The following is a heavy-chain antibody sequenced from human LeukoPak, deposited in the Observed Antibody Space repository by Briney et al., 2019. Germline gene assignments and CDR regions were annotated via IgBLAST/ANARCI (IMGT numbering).Heavy chain of an antibody. Sequence: GGSPRLSCAASGFTFSSYSMNWVRQAPGKGLEWVSYISSSSTIYYADSVKGRFTISRDNAKNSLYLQMNSLRAEDTAVYYCARGTLWFGELRGFDYWGQGTLVTVSS. V-gene: IGHV3-48*01. J-gene: IGHJ4*02. CDR1: GFTFSSYS. CDR3: ARGTLWFGELRGFDY. D-gene: IGHD3-10*01. CDR2: ISSSSTI.